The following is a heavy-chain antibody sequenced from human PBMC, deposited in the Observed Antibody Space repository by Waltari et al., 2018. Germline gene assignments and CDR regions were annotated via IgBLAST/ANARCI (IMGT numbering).Heavy chain of an antibody. Sequence: EVQLVQSGAEVKKPGATVKISCKAAGYTFTDYYIHWLQQAPGKGLEWVGRSDPQDGETKYADKFQGRATITADTSIDTVYMELSSLRSEDTAVFYCARTTTIKSLDYWGQGTLVTVSS. D-gene: IGHD1-7*01. CDR3: ARTTTIKSLDY. CDR2: SDPQDGET. CDR1: GYTFTDYY. J-gene: IGHJ4*02. V-gene: IGHV1-69-2*01.